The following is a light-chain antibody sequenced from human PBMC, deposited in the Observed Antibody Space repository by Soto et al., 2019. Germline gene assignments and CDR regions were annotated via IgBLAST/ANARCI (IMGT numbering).Light chain of an antibody. V-gene: IGKV3-20*01. CDR3: QHFGNAPKA. Sequence: EVVLTQSPGTLSLSAGERATLSCRTRETIDNNYLGWYQQKPGQAPRLLIYGASKRATGIPDRFSGSWSGTDFVLTISGLEPEDFAVYYCQHFGNAPKAFGQGTKVEVK. CDR2: GAS. J-gene: IGKJ1*01. CDR1: ETIDNNY.